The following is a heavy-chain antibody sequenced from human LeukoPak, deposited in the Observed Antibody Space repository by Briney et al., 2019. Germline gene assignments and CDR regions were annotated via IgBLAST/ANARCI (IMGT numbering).Heavy chain of an antibody. CDR2: IYPGDSDT. D-gene: IGHD5-12*01. J-gene: IGHJ4*02. CDR3: ARREVAMYLFDY. Sequence: GESLKISCKGSGYNFTTYWIGWVRQMPGKGLELMGIIYPGDSDTRYSPSFQGQVTISADKSIRTAYLQWSSLKASDTAMYYCARREVAMYLFDYWGQGTLVTVSS. CDR1: GYNFTTYW. V-gene: IGHV5-51*01.